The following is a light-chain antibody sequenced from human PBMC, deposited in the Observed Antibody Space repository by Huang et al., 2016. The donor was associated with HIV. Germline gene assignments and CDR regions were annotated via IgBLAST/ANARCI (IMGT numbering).Light chain of an antibody. V-gene: IGKV4-1*01. Sequence: DIVMTQSPDSLAVSLGERATINCKSSQTILHDSDSRNYLAWYQKKPGQPPNLLSNWASIRKSGVPDRFIGRGSGTDVTLTISSLQAEDVAVYYCQQYYSSPFTFGPGTNVDI. CDR3: QQYYSSPFT. CDR2: WAS. CDR1: QTILHDSDSRNY. J-gene: IGKJ3*01.